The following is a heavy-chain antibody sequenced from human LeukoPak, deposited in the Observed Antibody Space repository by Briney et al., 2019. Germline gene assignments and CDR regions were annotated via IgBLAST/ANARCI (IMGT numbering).Heavy chain of an antibody. J-gene: IGHJ6*03. CDR2: FIPILDTA. Sequence: EASVKVSCKASGVTFSDYALNWVRQAPGQGLEWMGVFIPILDTANSTQKFQGRLTITADISTNTVYMELSSLRFDDTAVYYCASGAYSYYYMDVWGKGTTVTISS. CDR3: ASGAYSYYYMDV. CDR1: GVTFSDYA. V-gene: IGHV1-69*10. D-gene: IGHD4-11*01.